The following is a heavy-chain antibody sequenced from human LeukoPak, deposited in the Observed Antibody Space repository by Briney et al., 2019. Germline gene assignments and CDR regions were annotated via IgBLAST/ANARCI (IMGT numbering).Heavy chain of an antibody. CDR2: INPNSGGT. CDR3: ASLTVISLAAPYFDY. J-gene: IGHJ4*02. D-gene: IGHD6-19*01. V-gene: IGHV1-2*02. Sequence: ASVKVSCKASGYTFTCYYMHWVRQAPGQGLEWMGWINPNSGGTNCAQKFQGRVTMTRDTSISTAYMELSRLRSDDTAVYYCASLTVISLAAPYFDYWGQGTLVTVSS. CDR1: GYTFTCYY.